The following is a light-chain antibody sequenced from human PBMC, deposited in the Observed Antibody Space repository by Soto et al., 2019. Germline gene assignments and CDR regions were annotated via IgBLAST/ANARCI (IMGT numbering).Light chain of an antibody. CDR3: QSYDSSLSGSGYV. Sequence: QSALTQPASVSGSPGQSITISCTGTSSDVGGYNYVSWYQQHPGKAPKLMIYEVSNRPSGVPDRFSGSKSGTSASLAITGLQAEDEADYYCQSYDSSLSGSGYVFGTGTKLTVL. CDR1: SSDVGGYNY. J-gene: IGLJ1*01. V-gene: IGLV2-14*01. CDR2: EVS.